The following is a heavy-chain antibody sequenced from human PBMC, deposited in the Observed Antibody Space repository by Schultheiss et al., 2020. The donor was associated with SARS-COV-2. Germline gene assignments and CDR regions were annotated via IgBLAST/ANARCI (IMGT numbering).Heavy chain of an antibody. CDR1: GGSFSGYY. V-gene: IGHV4-59*01. D-gene: IGHD3-10*01. Sequence: SQTLSLTCAVYGGSFSGYYWSWIRQPPGKGLEWIGYIYYSGSTNYNPSLKSRVTMSVDTSKNQFSLKLSSVTAADTAVYYCARVSYYGSGSYGYYYYMDVWGKGTTVTVSS. CDR2: IYYSGST. CDR3: ARVSYYGSGSYGYYYYMDV. J-gene: IGHJ6*03.